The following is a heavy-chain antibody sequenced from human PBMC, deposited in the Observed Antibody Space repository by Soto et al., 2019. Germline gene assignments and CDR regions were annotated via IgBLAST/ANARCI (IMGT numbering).Heavy chain of an antibody. D-gene: IGHD6-6*01. V-gene: IGHV1-69*13. J-gene: IGHJ6*02. CDR2: IIPIFGTA. Sequence: SVKVSCKASGRTFSSYAISWVRQAPGQGLEWMGGIIPIFGTANYAQKFQGRVTITADESTSTAYMELSSLRSEDTAVYYCARDTVTIAARRYYYYGMDVWGQGTTVTVSS. CDR3: ARDTVTIAARRYYYYGMDV. CDR1: GRTFSSYA.